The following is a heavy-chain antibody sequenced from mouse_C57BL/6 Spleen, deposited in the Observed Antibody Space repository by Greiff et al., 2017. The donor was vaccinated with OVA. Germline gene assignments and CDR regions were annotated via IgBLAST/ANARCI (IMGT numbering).Heavy chain of an antibody. Sequence: DVKLVESGGGLVKPGGSLKLSCAASGFTFSSYAMSWVRQTPEKRLEWVATISDGGSYTYYPDNVKGRFTISRDNAKNNLYLQMSHLKSEDTAMYYCARDNYGIVFDYWGQGTTLTVSS. D-gene: IGHD1-1*01. CDR3: ARDNYGIVFDY. CDR2: ISDGGSYT. CDR1: GFTFSSYA. V-gene: IGHV5-4*01. J-gene: IGHJ2*01.